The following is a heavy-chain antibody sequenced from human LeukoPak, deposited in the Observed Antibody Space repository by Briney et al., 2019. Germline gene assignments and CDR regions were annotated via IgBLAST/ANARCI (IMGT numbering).Heavy chain of an antibody. CDR1: GYTFTSYA. Sequence: ASVKVSCKASGYTFTSYAMNWVRQAPGQGLEWMGWINTNTGNPTYAQGFTGRFVFSLDTSVSTAYLQISGLKAEDTAVYYCARVFGESKFSGELDCWGQGTLVTVSS. CDR3: ARVFGESKFSGELDC. J-gene: IGHJ4*02. D-gene: IGHD3-10*02. V-gene: IGHV7-4-1*02. CDR2: INTNTGNP.